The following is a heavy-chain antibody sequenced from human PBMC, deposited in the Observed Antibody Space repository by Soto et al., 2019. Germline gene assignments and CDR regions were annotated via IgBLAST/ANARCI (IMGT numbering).Heavy chain of an antibody. CDR1: GFTFSGSA. D-gene: IGHD3-3*01. CDR2: FRSKANSYAT. Sequence: GGSLRLSCAASGFTFSGSAMHWVRQASGKGLEWAGRFRSKANSYATAYAASVKGRFTISRDDSKNTAYLQMNSLKTEDTAVYYCTRHDSNYDFWSGSPPRYGMDVWGQGTTVTVSS. V-gene: IGHV3-73*01. CDR3: TRHDSNYDFWSGSPPRYGMDV. J-gene: IGHJ6*02.